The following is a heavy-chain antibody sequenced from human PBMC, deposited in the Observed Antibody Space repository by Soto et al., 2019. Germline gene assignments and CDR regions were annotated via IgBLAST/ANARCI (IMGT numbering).Heavy chain of an antibody. D-gene: IGHD1-7*01. Sequence: EVPLVESGGGLVQPGGSLRLSCAASGFTVSSNYMSWVRQAPGKGLEWVSVIYSGGSTYYADSVKGRFTISRDNSKNTLYLQMNSLRAEDTAVYYCARSYNWNYGLDYWGQGTLVTVSS. CDR3: ARSYNWNYGLDY. J-gene: IGHJ4*02. V-gene: IGHV3-66*01. CDR1: GFTVSSNY. CDR2: IYSGGST.